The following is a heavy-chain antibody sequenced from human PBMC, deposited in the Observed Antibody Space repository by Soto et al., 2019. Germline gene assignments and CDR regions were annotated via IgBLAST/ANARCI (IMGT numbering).Heavy chain of an antibody. CDR3: ARRGDYDYYYGMDV. V-gene: IGHV5-10-1*01. Sequence: PGESLTISSTCSGYSFTGYWISWVRQMPGKGLEWMGRIDPSDSYTNYSPSFQGHVTISADKSISTAYLQWSSLKASDTAMYYCARRGDYDYYYGMDVWGQGTTVTVSS. J-gene: IGHJ6*02. D-gene: IGHD2-21*02. CDR1: GYSFTGYW. CDR2: IDPSDSYT.